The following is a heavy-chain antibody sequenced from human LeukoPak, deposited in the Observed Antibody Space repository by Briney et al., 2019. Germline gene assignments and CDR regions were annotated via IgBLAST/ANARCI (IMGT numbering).Heavy chain of an antibody. CDR2: LSGSGFNT. CDR1: GFTFSSYA. Sequence: GGSLRLSCAASGFTFSSYALSYVRQAPGKGLEWVSTLSGSGFNTYYADSVKGRFTISRDNSKNTLYLQMNSLRAEDTAVYYCAKLTPTRDAFDIWGQGTMVTVSS. CDR3: AKLTPTRDAFDI. V-gene: IGHV3-23*01. J-gene: IGHJ3*02.